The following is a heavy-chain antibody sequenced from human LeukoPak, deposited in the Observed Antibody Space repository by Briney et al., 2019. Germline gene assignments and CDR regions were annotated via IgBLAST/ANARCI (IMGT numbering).Heavy chain of an antibody. CDR1: GFTFGDYY. V-gene: IGHV3-11*01. J-gene: IGHJ4*02. Sequence: GGSLRLSCAASGFTFGDYYMSWIRQAPGKGLEWTSFISSSGSTVYYADSVKDRFTISRDNAKNSLYLQMNSLRAEDTAVYYCARSYNWNSEIDYWGQGTLVTVSS. CDR3: ARSYNWNSEIDY. D-gene: IGHD1-7*01. CDR2: ISSSGSTV.